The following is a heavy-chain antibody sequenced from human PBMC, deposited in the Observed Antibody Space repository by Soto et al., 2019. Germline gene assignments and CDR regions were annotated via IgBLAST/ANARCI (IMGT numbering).Heavy chain of an antibody. CDR2: ISGSGGST. J-gene: IGHJ5*02. Sequence: PGGSLRLSCAASGFTFSSYAMSWVRQAPGKGLEWVSAISGSGGSTYYADSVKGRFTISRDSSKNTLYLQMNSLRAEDTAVYYCAKPIAVPDWFDPWGQGTLVTVSS. CDR1: GFTFSSYA. V-gene: IGHV3-23*01. D-gene: IGHD6-19*01. CDR3: AKPIAVPDWFDP.